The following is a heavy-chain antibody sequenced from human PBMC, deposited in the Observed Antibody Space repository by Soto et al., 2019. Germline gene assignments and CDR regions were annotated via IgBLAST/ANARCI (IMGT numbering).Heavy chain of an antibody. CDR3: ARARIVGSGTIVDF. V-gene: IGHV4-38-2*02. Sequence: SETLSLTCTVSGYSVTSGSYRGWFRQPPEKGLEWIGSVYLSGHTYHNPSLMSRVTISIDTSKNQFSLKLTSVTAADTAVYYCARARIVGSGTIVDFWGLGTLVTVSS. J-gene: IGHJ4*02. CDR2: VYLSGHT. D-gene: IGHD1-7*01. CDR1: GYSVTSGSY.